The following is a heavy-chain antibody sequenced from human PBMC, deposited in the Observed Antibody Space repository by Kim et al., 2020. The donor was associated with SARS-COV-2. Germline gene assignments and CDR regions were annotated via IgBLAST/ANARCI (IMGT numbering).Heavy chain of an antibody. Sequence: SETLSLTCTVSGGSISSSGWYWFWIRQPPGKGLRWVGSYYSSSTTFYNPSLNSGITVSEATSKNLFFLRLSSATAADTAEYYCARQQGGASCGYFFPWG. V-gene: IGHV4-39*01. J-gene: IGHJ5*02. CDR2: YYSSSTT. CDR3: ARQQGGASCGYFFP. CDR1: GGSISSSGWY. D-gene: IGHD5-12*01.